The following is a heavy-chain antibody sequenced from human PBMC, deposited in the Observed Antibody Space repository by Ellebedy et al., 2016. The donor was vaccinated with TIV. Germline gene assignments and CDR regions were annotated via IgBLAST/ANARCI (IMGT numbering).Heavy chain of an antibody. J-gene: IGHJ4*02. CDR3: ARDGVEDYFDY. V-gene: IGHV4-59*01. D-gene: IGHD3-10*01. CDR2: VYHTGST. CDR1: GVSISDYY. Sequence: MPSETLSLTCSVSGVSISDYYWSWIRQPPGQGLEWNGYVYHTGSTNYNPSLRSRDTLAVDTPKNEFSLNLSSVTTAYTAIYYWARDGVEDYFDYWGQGLLVTVSS.